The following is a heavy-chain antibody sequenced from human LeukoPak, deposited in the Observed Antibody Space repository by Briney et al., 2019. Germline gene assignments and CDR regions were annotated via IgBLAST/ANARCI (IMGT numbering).Heavy chain of an antibody. CDR2: IYKIGST. CDR1: GDSVTGYF. Sequence: ASETLSLTCTVFGDSVTGYFLNWVRQPPGKGLEWIGHIYKIGSTYYNPSLKSRVTISVDTSKNQFSLKLSSVTAADTAVYYCARAIVVVPAAYFDYWGQGTLVTVSS. J-gene: IGHJ4*02. V-gene: IGHV4-59*02. CDR3: ARAIVVVPAAYFDY. D-gene: IGHD2-2*01.